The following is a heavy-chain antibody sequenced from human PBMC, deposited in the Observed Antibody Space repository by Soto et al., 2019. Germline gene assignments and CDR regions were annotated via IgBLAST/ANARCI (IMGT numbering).Heavy chain of an antibody. V-gene: IGHV2-26*01. CDR2: IFSNDEK. J-gene: IGHJ4*02. D-gene: IGHD1-7*01. CDR1: GFSLSNARMG. Sequence: SGPTLVNPTETLTLTCTVSGFSLSNARMGVSWIRQPPGKALEWLAHIFSNDEKSYSTSLKSRLTISKDTSKSQVVLTMTNMDPADTATYYCARITGTNWGLAYFDYWGQGTLVTVSS. CDR3: ARITGTNWGLAYFDY.